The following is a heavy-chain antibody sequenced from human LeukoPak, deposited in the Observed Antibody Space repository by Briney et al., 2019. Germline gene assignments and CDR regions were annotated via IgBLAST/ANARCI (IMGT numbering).Heavy chain of an antibody. CDR2: IYYSGST. CDR3: ARKSRNYGAPLGV. CDR1: GGSISRSSYY. D-gene: IGHD1-7*01. V-gene: IGHV4-39*01. J-gene: IGHJ4*02. Sequence: SETLSLTCIVSGGSISRSSYYWGWIRQPPGKGLEWIGSIYYSGSTYYNPSLKSRVTISVDTSKNQFSLKLSSVTAADTAVYYCARKSRNYGAPLGVWGQGTLVTVSS.